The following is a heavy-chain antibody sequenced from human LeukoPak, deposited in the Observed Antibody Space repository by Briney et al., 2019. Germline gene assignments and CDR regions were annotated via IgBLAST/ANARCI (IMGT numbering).Heavy chain of an antibody. CDR1: GGTFSSYA. CDR3: AREVVPAATGGLGY. D-gene: IGHD2-2*01. V-gene: IGHV1-69*13. CDR2: IIPIFGTA. Sequence: SVKVSCKASGGTFSSYAISWVRQAPGQGLEWMGGIIPIFGTANYAQKFQGRVTITADESTSTAYMELSSLRSEDTAVYYCAREVVPAATGGLGYWGQGTLVTVSS. J-gene: IGHJ4*02.